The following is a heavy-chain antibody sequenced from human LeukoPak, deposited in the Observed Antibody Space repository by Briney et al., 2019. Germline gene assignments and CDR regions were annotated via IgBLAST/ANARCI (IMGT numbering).Heavy chain of an antibody. CDR1: GFTFSSYS. V-gene: IGHV3-21*01. J-gene: IGHJ4*02. CDR3: ARGGDNYGYIFDY. CDR2: ISSSSIYI. D-gene: IGHD5-18*01. Sequence: SGGSLRLSCAASGFTFSSYSMNWVRQAPGKGLEWVSSISSSSIYIYYADSVKGRFTISGDNAKNSLYLQMNNLRAEDTAVYYCARGGDNYGYIFDYWGQGTLVTVSS.